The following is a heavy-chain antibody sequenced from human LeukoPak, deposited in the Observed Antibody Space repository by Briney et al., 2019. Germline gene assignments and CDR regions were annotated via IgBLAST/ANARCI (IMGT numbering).Heavy chain of an antibody. CDR3: ARLSFVVVPAGRVNWFDP. CDR2: IYPGDSDT. J-gene: IGHJ5*02. D-gene: IGHD2-2*01. V-gene: IGHV5-51*01. Sequence: GESLKISCKGSGYSLTSYWIGWVRQMPGKGLEWMGIIYPGDSDTRYSRSFQGQVTISADKSISTAYLQWSSLKASDTAMYYCARLSFVVVPAGRVNWFDPWGQGTLVTVSS. CDR1: GYSLTSYW.